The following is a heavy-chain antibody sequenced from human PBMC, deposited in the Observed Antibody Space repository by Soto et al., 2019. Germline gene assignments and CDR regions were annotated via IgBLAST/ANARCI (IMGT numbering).Heavy chain of an antibody. V-gene: IGHV4-39*01. CDR2: IYYSGST. Sequence: PSETLSLTCTVSGGSISSSSYYWGWIRQPPGKGLEWIGSIYYSGSTYYNPSPKSRVTISVDTSKNQFSLKLSSVTAADTAVYYCARGSINYDFWSGGSDGMDVWGQGTTVTVSS. J-gene: IGHJ6*02. CDR3: ARGSINYDFWSGGSDGMDV. D-gene: IGHD3-3*01. CDR1: GGSISSSSYY.